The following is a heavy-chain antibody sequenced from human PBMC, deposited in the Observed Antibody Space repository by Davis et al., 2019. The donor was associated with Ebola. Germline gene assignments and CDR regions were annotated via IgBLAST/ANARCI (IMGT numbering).Heavy chain of an antibody. Sequence: SETLSLTCTVSGGSISRYYWSWIRQPPGKGLEWIGYIYYSGSTYYNPSLKSRVTISVDTSKNQFSLKLSSVTAADTAVYYCARDPYYGSGSYLYYYGMDVWGQGTTVTVSS. D-gene: IGHD3-10*01. J-gene: IGHJ6*02. CDR1: GGSISRYY. CDR2: IYYSGST. V-gene: IGHV4-59*01. CDR3: ARDPYYGSGSYLYYYGMDV.